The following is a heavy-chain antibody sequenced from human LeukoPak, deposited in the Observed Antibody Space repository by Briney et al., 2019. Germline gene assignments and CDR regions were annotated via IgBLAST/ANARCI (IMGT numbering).Heavy chain of an antibody. CDR3: ARAPYCGGDCPIDY. CDR2: IYYSEST. J-gene: IGHJ4*02. V-gene: IGHV4-59*12. CDR1: GGSLSGYY. D-gene: IGHD2-21*02. Sequence: PSQSLSLTCAVYGGSLSGYYWSWIRQPPGKGLEWVGYIYYSESTNYNPSLKSRVTISVDTSKIQCSLKLSSVTAADTAVYYCARAPYCGGDCPIDYWGQGTLVTVSS.